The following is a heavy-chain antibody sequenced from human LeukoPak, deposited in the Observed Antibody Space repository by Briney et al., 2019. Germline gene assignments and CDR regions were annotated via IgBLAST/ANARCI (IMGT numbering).Heavy chain of an antibody. CDR2: INPSGGST. Sequence: ASVRVSCKASGDTVTSYYMDWVRQAPGQWLEWMGIINPSGGSTSYAQKFQGRVTMTRDTSTSTVYMELSSLRSEDTAVYYCARDLSPQFRITMVRGILGYWGQGTLVTVSS. D-gene: IGHD3-10*01. J-gene: IGHJ4*02. CDR1: GDTVTSYY. V-gene: IGHV1-46*01. CDR3: ARDLSPQFRITMVRGILGY.